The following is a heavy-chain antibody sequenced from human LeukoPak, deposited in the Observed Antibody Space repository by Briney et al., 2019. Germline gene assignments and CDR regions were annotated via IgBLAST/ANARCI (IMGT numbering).Heavy chain of an antibody. Sequence: GGSLRLSCAASGFTFNSYWMNWVRQAPGKGLEWVANIKQDGSEKYYVDSVKGRFTISRDNAKNSLYLQMNSLRAEDTAVYYCAKVGESEIAVAGNYYYGMDVWGQGTTVTVSS. CDR2: IKQDGSEK. D-gene: IGHD6-19*01. V-gene: IGHV3-7*03. CDR3: AKVGESEIAVAGNYYYGMDV. J-gene: IGHJ6*02. CDR1: GFTFNSYW.